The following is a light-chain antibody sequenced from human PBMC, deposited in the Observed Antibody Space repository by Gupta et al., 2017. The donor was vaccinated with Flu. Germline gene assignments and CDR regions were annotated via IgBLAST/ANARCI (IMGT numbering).Light chain of an antibody. J-gene: IGLJ3*02. CDR2: DKD. CDR3: AHDLGGGIWM. CDR1: SGSVAPDHH. Sequence: VVTQEPSLSVSPGGTVTLTCALSSGSVAPDHHPTWYQQPPGQTHRRLFFDKDRRSAGVPVRFSAAIRGARAALTITGAKGDDESDYYCAHDLGGGIWMFGGGTKLTVL. V-gene: IGLV8-61*01.